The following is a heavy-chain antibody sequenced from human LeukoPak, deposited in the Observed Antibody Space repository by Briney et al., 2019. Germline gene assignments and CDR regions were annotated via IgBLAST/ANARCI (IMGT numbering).Heavy chain of an antibody. J-gene: IGHJ5*02. CDR2: IYYSGST. CDR3: AREGYYYGSGANWFDP. CDR1: GGSISSSSYY. Sequence: PSETLSLTCTVSGGSISSSSYYWSWIRQPPGKGLEWIGYIYYSGSTNYNPSLKSRVTISVDTSKNQFSLKLSSVTAADTAVYYCAREGYYYGSGANWFDPWGQGTLVTVSS. D-gene: IGHD3-10*01. V-gene: IGHV4-61*01.